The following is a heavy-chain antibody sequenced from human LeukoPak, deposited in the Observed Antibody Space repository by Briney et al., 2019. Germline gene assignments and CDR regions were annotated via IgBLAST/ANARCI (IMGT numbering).Heavy chain of an antibody. CDR2: IYSGGST. CDR1: GFNVSNNY. CDR3: ARDANWGFDAFDI. Sequence: GGSLRLSCVASGFNVSNNYMSWVRQAPGKGLEWVSVIYSGGSTNYADSVKGRFIISRDNSKSTLFLQMNSLRAEDTAVYCCARDANWGFDAFDIWGQGTMVTVSS. J-gene: IGHJ3*02. D-gene: IGHD7-27*01. V-gene: IGHV3-66*01.